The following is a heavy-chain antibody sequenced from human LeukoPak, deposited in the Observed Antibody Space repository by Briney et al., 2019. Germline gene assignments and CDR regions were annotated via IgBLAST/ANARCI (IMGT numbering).Heavy chain of an antibody. CDR2: IYYSGST. CDR1: GGSISSSSYY. J-gene: IGHJ4*02. CDR3: ARDLKWREDTAMVYIAYYFDY. Sequence: SETLSLTCTVSGGSISSSSYYWGWIRQPPGKGLEWIGSIYYSGSTYYNPSLKSRVTISVDTSKNQFSLKLSSVTAADTAVYYCARDLKWREDTAMVYIAYYFDYWGQGTLVTVSS. D-gene: IGHD5-18*01. V-gene: IGHV4-39*07.